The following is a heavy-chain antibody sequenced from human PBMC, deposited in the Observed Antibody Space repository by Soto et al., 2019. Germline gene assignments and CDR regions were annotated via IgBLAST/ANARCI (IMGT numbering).Heavy chain of an antibody. CDR3: VRDSGAKLSSS. J-gene: IGHJ4*02. D-gene: IGHD6-13*01. Sequence: SVKVSCKASGGTFSSYRINWVRQAPGQGLEWVGGIVPIYRTADYAQKFQGRVTITADGSARTSYMELRSLKSQDTAVYYCVRDSGAKLSSSWGQGTLVTVSS. V-gene: IGHV1-69*13. CDR2: IVPIYRTA. CDR1: GGTFSSYR.